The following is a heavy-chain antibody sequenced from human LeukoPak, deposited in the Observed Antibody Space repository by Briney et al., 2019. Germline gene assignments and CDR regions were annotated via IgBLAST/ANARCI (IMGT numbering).Heavy chain of an antibody. V-gene: IGHV3-7*03. Sequence: GGSLRLSCAASGFTFSSYWMSWVRQAPGKGLEWVANMRPDGSEIYYVDSVKGRFTISRDNAENSLYLQMSNLRAEDTAVYFCARGGGLDVWGQGATVTVSS. J-gene: IGHJ6*02. CDR1: GFTFSSYW. D-gene: IGHD3-16*01. CDR2: MRPDGSEI. CDR3: ARGGGLDV.